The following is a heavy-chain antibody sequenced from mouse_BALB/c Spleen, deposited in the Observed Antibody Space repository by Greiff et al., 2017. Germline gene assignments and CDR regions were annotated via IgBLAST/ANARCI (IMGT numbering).Heavy chain of an antibody. CDR1: GFNIKDYY. V-gene: IGHV14-1*02. D-gene: IGHD1-1*01. Sequence: VQLKQSGAELVRPGALVKLSCKASGFNIKDYYMHWVKQRPEQGLEWIGWIDPENGNTIYDPKFQGKASITADTSSNTAYLQLSSLTSEDTAVYYCARGDYYGSSNYAMDYWGQGTSVTVSS. CDR2: IDPENGNT. CDR3: ARGDYYGSSNYAMDY. J-gene: IGHJ4*01.